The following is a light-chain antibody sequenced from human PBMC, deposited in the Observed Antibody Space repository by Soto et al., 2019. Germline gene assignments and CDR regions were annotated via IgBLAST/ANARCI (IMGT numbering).Light chain of an antibody. V-gene: IGLV2-11*01. Sequence: QSVLTQPRSVSGSPGQSVTISCTGTSSDVGGCNYVSWYQQHPGKAPKLMIYDVSKRPSGVPDRFSGSKSGNTASLTISGLQAEDEADYYCCSYAGSSTYVFGTGTKVTVL. CDR1: SSDVGGCNY. CDR2: DVS. CDR3: CSYAGSSTYV. J-gene: IGLJ1*01.